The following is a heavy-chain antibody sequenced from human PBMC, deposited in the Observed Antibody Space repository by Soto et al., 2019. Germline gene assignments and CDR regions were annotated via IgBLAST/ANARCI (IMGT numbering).Heavy chain of an antibody. CDR2: INPNSGGT. CDR1: GYTFTGYY. J-gene: IGHJ4*02. V-gene: IGHV1-2*02. D-gene: IGHD2-8*01. CDR3: AREERGRLKVYAILGFVGG. Sequence: QVQLVQSGAEVKKPGASVKVSCKASGYTFTGYYMHWVRQAPGQGLEWMGWINPNSGGTNYAQKFQGRVTMTRDTYISTAYMELSRLRSDDTAVYYCAREERGRLKVYAILGFVGGWGQGTLVTVSS.